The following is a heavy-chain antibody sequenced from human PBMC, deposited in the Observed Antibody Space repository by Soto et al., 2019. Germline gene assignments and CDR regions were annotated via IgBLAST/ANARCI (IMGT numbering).Heavy chain of an antibody. V-gene: IGHV1-18*01. Sequence: GASVKVSCKASGYTFTSYGISWVRQAPGQGLEWMGWISAYNGNTNYAQKLQGRVTMTTDTSTSTAYMELRSLRSDDTAVYYCARDILRQWLNPADYWGQGTLVTVSS. CDR1: GYTFTSYG. CDR2: ISAYNGNT. CDR3: ARDILRQWLNPADY. J-gene: IGHJ4*02. D-gene: IGHD6-19*01.